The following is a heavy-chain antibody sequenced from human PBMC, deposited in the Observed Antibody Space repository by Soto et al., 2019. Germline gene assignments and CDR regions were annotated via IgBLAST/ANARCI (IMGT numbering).Heavy chain of an antibody. CDR3: AHSVVAGLGYYFDY. Sequence: QITLKESGPTLVKPTQTLTLTCTFSGFSLSSTRVAVGWIRQPPGKALEWLALIYWDDDKRYSPFLKSRLTNTKDTPKNQVVLTMTTMDPVDTATYYCAHSVVAGLGYYFDYWGQGTLVTVSS. D-gene: IGHD6-19*01. V-gene: IGHV2-5*02. CDR2: IYWDDDK. CDR1: GFSLSSTRVA. J-gene: IGHJ4*02.